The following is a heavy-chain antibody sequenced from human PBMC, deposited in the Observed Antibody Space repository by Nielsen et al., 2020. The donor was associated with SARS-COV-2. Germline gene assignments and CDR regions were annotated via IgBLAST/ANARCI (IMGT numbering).Heavy chain of an antibody. V-gene: IGHV3-20*01. Sequence: GESLKTSCAASGFTFDDYGMSWVRQAPGKGLEWVAGINWNGGSTGYADSVKGRFTISRDNAKNSLYLQMNSLRAEDTALYHCATQWFGESNYYYYMDVWGKGTTVTVSS. CDR3: ATQWFGESNYYYYMDV. J-gene: IGHJ6*03. CDR1: GFTFDDYG. CDR2: INWNGGST. D-gene: IGHD3-10*01.